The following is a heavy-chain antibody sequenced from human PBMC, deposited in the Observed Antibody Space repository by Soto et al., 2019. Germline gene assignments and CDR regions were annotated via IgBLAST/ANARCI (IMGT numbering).Heavy chain of an antibody. CDR1: GYSFTSYW. Sequence: GESLKISCKGSGYSFTSYWIGWVRQMPGKGLEWMGIIYPGDSDTRYSPSFQGQVTISADKSISTAYLQWSSLKASDTAMYYCARAYSSSWYNYYYGMDVWGQGTTVTVYS. D-gene: IGHD6-13*01. J-gene: IGHJ6*02. CDR3: ARAYSSSWYNYYYGMDV. CDR2: IYPGDSDT. V-gene: IGHV5-51*01.